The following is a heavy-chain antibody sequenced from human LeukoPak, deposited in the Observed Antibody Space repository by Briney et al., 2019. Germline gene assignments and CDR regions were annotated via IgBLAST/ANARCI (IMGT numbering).Heavy chain of an antibody. CDR3: ARVVSRPIRSWEFYYYYMDV. Sequence: PSETLSLTCTVSGISISSYYWSWIRQPPGKGLEWIGYILYSGSTKFNPSTKYNPSLKSRVTISVDTSKNQFSLKLSSVTAADTAVYYCARVVSRPIRSWEFYYYYMDVWGKGTTVTVSS. V-gene: IGHV4-59*01. J-gene: IGHJ6*03. CDR1: GISISSYY. CDR2: ILYSGSTKFNPST. D-gene: IGHD6-13*01.